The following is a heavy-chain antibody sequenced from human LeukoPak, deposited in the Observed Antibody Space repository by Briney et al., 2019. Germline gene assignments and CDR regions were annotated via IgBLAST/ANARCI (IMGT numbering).Heavy chain of an antibody. Sequence: GGSLRLSCAASGFTFSNYWMSWVRQAPGKGLEWVANIKTDGSQIYYVDSVKGRFTISRDNAKNSLYLQMNSLRAEDTAVYYCARVVEQWLVGYYYYMDVWGKGTTVTISS. CDR1: GFTFSNYW. D-gene: IGHD6-19*01. CDR2: IKTDGSQI. J-gene: IGHJ6*03. V-gene: IGHV3-7*01. CDR3: ARVVEQWLVGYYYYMDV.